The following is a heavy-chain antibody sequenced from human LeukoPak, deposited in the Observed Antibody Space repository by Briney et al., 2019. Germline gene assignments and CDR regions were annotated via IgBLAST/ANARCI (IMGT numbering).Heavy chain of an antibody. V-gene: IGHV1-46*01. CDR1: GYTFTSYY. CDR3: ARVGHYYDSSGYFDY. Sequence: ASVKVSCKASGYTFTSYYMRWVRQAPGQGLEWMGIVNPSGGSTSYAQKFQGRVTMTRDTSTSTVYMELSSLRSEDTAVYYCARVGHYYDSSGYFDYWGQGTLVTVSS. D-gene: IGHD3-22*01. CDR2: VNPSGGST. J-gene: IGHJ4*02.